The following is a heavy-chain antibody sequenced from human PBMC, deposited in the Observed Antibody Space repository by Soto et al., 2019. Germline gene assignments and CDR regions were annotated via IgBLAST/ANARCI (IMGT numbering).Heavy chain of an antibody. CDR1: GYTFTGYY. CDR3: AMSRTSCHNNGVCYMDDAFDI. V-gene: IGHV1-2*02. J-gene: IGHJ3*02. D-gene: IGHD2-8*01. Sequence: QVQLVQSGAEVKKPGASVKVSCKASGYTFTGYYMPWVRQAPGQGLEWMGWSNPTSGGTNYAQKVHGRVTMTGDRCISTAYMGLSRLRSGDTAVYYCAMSRTSCHNNGVCYMDDAFDIWGEGTMVTVFS. CDR2: SNPTSGGT.